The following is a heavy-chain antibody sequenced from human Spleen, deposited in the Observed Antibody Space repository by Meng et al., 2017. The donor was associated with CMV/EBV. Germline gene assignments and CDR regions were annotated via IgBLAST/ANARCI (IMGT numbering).Heavy chain of an antibody. J-gene: IGHJ6*02. Sequence: ASVKVSCKVSGYTLTELSMHWVRQAPGKGLEWMGGFDPEDGETIYAQKFQGRVTMTEDTSTDTAYMELSSLRSEDTAVYYCATAASLTVFGVVLIVGGPYGMDVWGQGTLVTVSS. D-gene: IGHD3-3*01. CDR2: FDPEDGET. CDR1: GYTLTELS. V-gene: IGHV1-24*01. CDR3: ATAASLTVFGVVLIVGGPYGMDV.